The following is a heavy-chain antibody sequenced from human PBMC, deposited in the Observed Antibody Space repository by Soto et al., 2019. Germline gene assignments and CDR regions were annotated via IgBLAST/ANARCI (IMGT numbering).Heavy chain of an antibody. CDR1: GGTFSSYT. V-gene: IGHV1-69*04. D-gene: IGHD4-17*01. CDR3: ARDAHLTVALDY. CDR2: IIPILGIA. Sequence: GASVKVSCKASGGTFSSYTISWVRQAPGQGLEWMGRIIPILGIANYAQKFQGRVTITADKSTSTAYMELSSLRSEDTAVYYCARDAHLTVALDYWGQGTLVTVSS. J-gene: IGHJ4*02.